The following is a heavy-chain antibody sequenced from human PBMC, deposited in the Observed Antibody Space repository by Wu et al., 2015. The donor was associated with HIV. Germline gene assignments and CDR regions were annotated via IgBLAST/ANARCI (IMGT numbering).Heavy chain of an antibody. CDR1: GYTFIDYY. CDR2: INTNRGGT. CDR3: ARLQSLHGLYSNADY. V-gene: IGHV1-2*02. Sequence: QVQLVQSGAEVKEPGSSVKVSCKASGYTFIDYYIYWVRQAPGQGPEWMGWINTNRGGTKYAQKFQGRVTLTRDTAVTTAYLELNSLRSDDTAVYYCARLQSLHGLYSNADYWGQGTLVTVSS. D-gene: IGHD2-8*01. J-gene: IGHJ4*02.